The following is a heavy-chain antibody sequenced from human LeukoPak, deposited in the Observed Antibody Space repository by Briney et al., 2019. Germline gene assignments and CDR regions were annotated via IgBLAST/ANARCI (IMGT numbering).Heavy chain of an antibody. Sequence: TGGSLRLSCAVSGFTFSDYWMTWVRQAPGRRLEWVANIKEDGSDKQYVDSVQGRFTISRDNAENSLYLQMNSLRAEDTAVYYCVRESSVWVGPGIGRPLDVWGKGTAVTVSS. CDR2: IKEDGSDK. CDR1: GFTFSDYW. D-gene: IGHD3-16*01. CDR3: VRESSVWVGPGIGRPLDV. J-gene: IGHJ6*04. V-gene: IGHV3-7*01.